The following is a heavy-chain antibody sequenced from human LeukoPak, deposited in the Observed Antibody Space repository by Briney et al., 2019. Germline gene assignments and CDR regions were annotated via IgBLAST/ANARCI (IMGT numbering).Heavy chain of an antibody. J-gene: IGHJ5*02. Sequence: GASVKVSCKASGYTFTSYYMHWVRQAPGQGLECMGIINPSGGSTSYAQKFQGRVTMTRDTSTSTVYMELSSLRSEDTAVYYCARGGSIVVVPAAMKEQNWFDPWGQGTLVTVSS. CDR2: INPSGGST. D-gene: IGHD2-2*01. V-gene: IGHV1-46*01. CDR1: GYTFTSYY. CDR3: ARGGSIVVVPAAMKEQNWFDP.